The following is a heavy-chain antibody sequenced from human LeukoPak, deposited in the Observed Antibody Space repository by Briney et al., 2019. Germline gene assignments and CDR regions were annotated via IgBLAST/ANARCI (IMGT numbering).Heavy chain of an antibody. J-gene: IGHJ6*03. D-gene: IGHD3-10*01. Sequence: GGSLRLSCAASGFSFSRYWMSWVRQAPGKGLEWVANIKQDGSEKNYVESVKGRFTISRDNAKNSLYLQMNSLRAEDTAVYYCARSKVTYYYGSGSRLGDHYYYMDVWGKGTTVTVSS. CDR2: IKQDGSEK. V-gene: IGHV3-7*01. CDR3: ARSKVTYYYGSGSRLGDHYYYMDV. CDR1: GFSFSRYW.